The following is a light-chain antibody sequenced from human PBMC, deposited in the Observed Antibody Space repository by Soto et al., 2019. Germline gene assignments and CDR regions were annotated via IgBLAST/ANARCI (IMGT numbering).Light chain of an antibody. CDR3: MQGSHWPGT. V-gene: IGKV2-30*01. Sequence: DVVMTQSPLSLPVTLGQPASISCRSTQSLVSSDGNTYLTWLQQRPGQSPRRLIYRVSGREAGVLDMFSGGGAGTDFTLNISSVEAEDVVVYYSMQGSHWPGTFGQGTKVEIK. CDR2: RVS. CDR1: QSLVSSDGNTY. J-gene: IGKJ1*01.